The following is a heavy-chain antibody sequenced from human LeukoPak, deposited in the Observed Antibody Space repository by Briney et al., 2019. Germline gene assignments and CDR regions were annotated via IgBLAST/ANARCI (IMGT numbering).Heavy chain of an antibody. CDR1: GFGFSDSY. Sequence: GGSLRLSCVVSGFGFSDSYMTWIRQTPGKGLEWLAYISSSGSTIYYTDSVKGRFTISRDNAKNSLYLQMNSLRAEDTAVYYCARSHRGYSYAPGAYWGQGSLVTVSS. D-gene: IGHD5-18*01. V-gene: IGHV3-11*04. CDR2: ISSSGSTI. J-gene: IGHJ4*02. CDR3: ARSHRGYSYAPGAY.